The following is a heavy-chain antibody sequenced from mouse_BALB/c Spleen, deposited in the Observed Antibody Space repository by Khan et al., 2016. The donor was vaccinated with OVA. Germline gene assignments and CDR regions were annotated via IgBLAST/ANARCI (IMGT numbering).Heavy chain of an antibody. D-gene: IGHD1-1*01. V-gene: IGHV1-7*01. Sequence: QIQLVQSGAELAKPGASVKMSCKASGYTFINYWMNWVKQRPGQGLEWIGYINTNSSYTEYNLKFKDKATLTADKSSSTAHMQLSSLTSEDSAVYYCARRGLRWDFDYWGQGTTLTVSS. CDR1: GYTFINYW. J-gene: IGHJ2*01. CDR2: INTNSSYT. CDR3: ARRGLRWDFDY.